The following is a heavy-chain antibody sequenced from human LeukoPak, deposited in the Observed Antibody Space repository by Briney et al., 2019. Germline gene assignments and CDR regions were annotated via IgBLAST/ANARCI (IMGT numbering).Heavy chain of an antibody. J-gene: IGHJ5*02. CDR3: ARDPDYGGNH. Sequence: GGSLRLSCAASGFNFTNYNMNCVRQAPGKGLEWVSSIHSSSGSIYYADSVKGRFTIPRDNAKNSLYLQMNSLRAEDTAVYYCARDPDYGGNHWGQGTLVTVSS. V-gene: IGHV3-21*01. CDR2: IHSSSGSI. CDR1: GFNFTNYN. D-gene: IGHD4-23*01.